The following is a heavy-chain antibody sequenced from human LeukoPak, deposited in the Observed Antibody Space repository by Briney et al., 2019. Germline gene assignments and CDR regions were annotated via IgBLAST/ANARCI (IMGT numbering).Heavy chain of an antibody. CDR3: ARDSYYYDSSGYYNWFDP. CDR1: GGSISSHY. V-gene: IGHV4-59*11. J-gene: IGHJ5*02. D-gene: IGHD3-22*01. CDR2: IYYSGST. Sequence: SETLSLTCIVSGGSISSHYWSWIRQPPGKGLEWIGYIYYSGSTNYNPSLKSRVTISVDTSKNQFSLKLSSVTAADTAVYYCARDSYYYDSSGYYNWFDPWGQGTLVTVSS.